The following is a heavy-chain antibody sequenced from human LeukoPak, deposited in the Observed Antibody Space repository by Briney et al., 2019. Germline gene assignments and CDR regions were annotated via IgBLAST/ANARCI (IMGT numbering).Heavy chain of an antibody. J-gene: IGHJ5*02. D-gene: IGHD3-9*01. CDR1: GYTFTSYD. V-gene: IGHV1-8*01. CDR2: MNPNSGNT. CDR3: ARGLRYFDWSQLSYHDNWFDP. Sequence: ASVKVSCKASGYTFTSYDINWVRQATGQGLEWMGWMNPNSGNTGYAQKFQGRVTMTRNTSISTAYMELSSLRSEDTAVYYCARGLRYFDWSQLSYHDNWFDPWGQGTLVTVSS.